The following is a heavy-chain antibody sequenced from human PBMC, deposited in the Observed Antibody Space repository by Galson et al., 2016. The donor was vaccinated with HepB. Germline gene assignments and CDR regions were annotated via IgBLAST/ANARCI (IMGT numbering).Heavy chain of an antibody. D-gene: IGHD3-10*01. J-gene: IGHJ5*02. CDR2: ITTNGRT. CDR3: VKELDNSGIGRFQS. CDR1: GFTFSSIP. Sequence: SLRLSCAASGFTFSSIPMSWVRQAPGKGLEWVSSITTNGRTNFADSVKGRFTLSRDNSKNSLSLQMNSLRIEETAMYYCVKELDNSGIGRFQSWGQGMLVTVSS. V-gene: IGHV3-23*01.